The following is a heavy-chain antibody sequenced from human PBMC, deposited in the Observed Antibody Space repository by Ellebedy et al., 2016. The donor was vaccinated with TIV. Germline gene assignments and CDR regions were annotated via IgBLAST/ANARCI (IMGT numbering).Heavy chain of an antibody. J-gene: IGHJ4*02. V-gene: IGHV4-34*01. CDR1: GGSFSGHY. CDR3: ARGIVDLLPLKHFDS. CDR2: INDSGGI. D-gene: IGHD3-22*01. Sequence: SETLSLTXAVYGGSFSGHYWSWIRQPPGKRLEWIGEINDSGGINYNPSLKSRVTMSVDTSKNQFSLKVRSVTAADTSVYYCARGIVDLLPLKHFDSWGQGTRVTVSS.